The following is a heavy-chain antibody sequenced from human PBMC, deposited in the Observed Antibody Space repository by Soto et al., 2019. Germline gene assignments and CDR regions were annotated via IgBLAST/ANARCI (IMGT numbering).Heavy chain of an antibody. V-gene: IGHV3-23*01. D-gene: IGHD2-21*01. Sequence: EVQLLESGGGLVQPGGSLRLSCAASGFTFSEYAMSWVRQAPGKGLEWVSSISSSGGTTSYTDSVKGRFTISRDNSKNTLFLQMNGLRAEDTAIYYCTKEPKKSISHGYWGLGTLVTVSP. CDR1: GFTFSEYA. J-gene: IGHJ4*02. CDR3: TKEPKKSISHGY. CDR2: ISSSGGTT.